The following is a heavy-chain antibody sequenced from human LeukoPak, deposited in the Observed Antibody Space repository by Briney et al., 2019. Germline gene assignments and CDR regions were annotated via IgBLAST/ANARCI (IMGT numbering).Heavy chain of an antibody. CDR1: GFSLSTSGVG. Sequence: ESGPTLVKPTQTLTLTCTFSGFSLSTSGVGVGWIRQPPGKALEWLAPIYWDDDKRYSPSLKSRLTITKDTSKNQVVLTMTNMDPVDTATYYCAHTCPPPAAISFCFDYWGQGTLVTVSS. V-gene: IGHV2-5*02. J-gene: IGHJ4*02. CDR3: AHTCPPPAAISFCFDY. CDR2: IYWDDDK. D-gene: IGHD2-2*01.